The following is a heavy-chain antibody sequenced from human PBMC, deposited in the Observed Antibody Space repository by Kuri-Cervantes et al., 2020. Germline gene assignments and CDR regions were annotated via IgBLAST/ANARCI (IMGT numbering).Heavy chain of an antibody. CDR1: GGSFSGYY. J-gene: IGHJ4*02. CDR2: INHSGST. Sequence: SQTLSLTCAVYGGSFSGYYWSWIRQPPGKGLEWIGEINHSGSTNYNPSLKIRVTISVDTSKNQFSLKLSSVTAADTDVYYCARGRSYLNYWGQGTLVTVSS. D-gene: IGHD3-10*01. V-gene: IGHV4-34*01. CDR3: ARGRSYLNY.